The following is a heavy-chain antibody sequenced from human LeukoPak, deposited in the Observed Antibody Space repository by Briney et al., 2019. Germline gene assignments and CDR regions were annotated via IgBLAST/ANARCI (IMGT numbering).Heavy chain of an antibody. V-gene: IGHV4-30-4*01. CDR2: IYYSGST. CDR1: GDSVSSGDYC. J-gene: IGHJ5*02. D-gene: IGHD6-13*01. CDR3: ARALRRQLVTGWFDP. Sequence: PSETLSLTCTVSGDSVSSGDYCWSWIRQPPGKGLEWIGYIYYSGSTYYNPSLKSRITLSVDPSKNQFSLKLSSVTAADTAVYYCARALRRQLVTGWFDPWGQGTLVTVSS.